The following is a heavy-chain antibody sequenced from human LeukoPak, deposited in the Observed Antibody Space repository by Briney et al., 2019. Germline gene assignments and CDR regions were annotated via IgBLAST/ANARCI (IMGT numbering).Heavy chain of an antibody. CDR3: AREYTIPFDAFDM. D-gene: IGHD3-3*01. CDR1: GGTFSSHA. V-gene: IGHV1-69*05. CDR2: IIPLYGTA. J-gene: IGHJ3*02. Sequence: SVKVSCKASGGTFSSHAISWVRRAPGQGLEWMGGIIPLYGTANYAQKFRGRVTITTDESTTTTYMELSSLRSEDTAVYYCAREYTIPFDAFDMWGQGTMVTVSS.